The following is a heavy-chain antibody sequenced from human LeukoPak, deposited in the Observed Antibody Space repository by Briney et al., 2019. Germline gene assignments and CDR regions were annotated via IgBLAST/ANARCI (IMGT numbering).Heavy chain of an antibody. Sequence: GGSLRLSCGTSGFTFSSYAMHWVRQAPGKGLEWVAVIPFDGGKKYYADSVKGRFTISRDYSKNTLYLQMNSLRAEDTAVYYCARERGDYGYFDNWGQGILVTVSS. J-gene: IGHJ4*02. D-gene: IGHD4-17*01. CDR2: IPFDGGKK. V-gene: IGHV3-30-3*01. CDR3: ARERGDYGYFDN. CDR1: GFTFSSYA.